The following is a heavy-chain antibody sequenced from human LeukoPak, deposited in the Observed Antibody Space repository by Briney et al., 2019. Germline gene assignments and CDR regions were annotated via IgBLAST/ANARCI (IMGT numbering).Heavy chain of an antibody. CDR3: ARAGRIPRYYYYYMDV. J-gene: IGHJ6*03. D-gene: IGHD3-10*01. CDR2: INHSGST. V-gene: IGHV4-34*01. CDR1: GGSFSGYC. Sequence: SETLSLTCAVYGGSFSGYCWSWIRQPPGKGLEWIGEINHSGSTNYNPSLKSRVTISVDTSKNQFSLKLSSATAADTAVYYCARAGRIPRYYYYYMDVWGKGTTVTVSS.